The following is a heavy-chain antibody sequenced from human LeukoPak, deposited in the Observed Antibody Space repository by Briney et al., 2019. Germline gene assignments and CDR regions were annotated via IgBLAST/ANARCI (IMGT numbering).Heavy chain of an antibody. CDR1: GSTFSSYG. CDR2: ISYYGGNT. V-gene: IGHV3-64D*06. CDR3: VKDRTFSDYAFFDY. D-gene: IGHD3-22*01. Sequence: GGSLRLSCSASGSTFSSYGMHWVRQAPGKGLEYVSAISYYGGNTYYADSVKGRFTISRDNSKNTLYLQMSSLRAEDTAVYYCVKDRTFSDYAFFDYWGQGTLVTVSS. J-gene: IGHJ4*02.